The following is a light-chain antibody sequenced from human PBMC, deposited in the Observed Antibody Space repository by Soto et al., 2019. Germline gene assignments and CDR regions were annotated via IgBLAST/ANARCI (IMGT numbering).Light chain of an antibody. CDR3: CSYTSRCTLV. Sequence: QSVLTQPGSVSGSPGQSITISCTGTSSDIGTYDHVSWYQQHPGKAPQLIIYEVYKRPSGLSNRFSGSKSGNTASLTISGLQAEDGADYYCCSYTSRCTLVFGSGTKVTVL. J-gene: IGLJ1*01. V-gene: IGLV2-14*02. CDR1: SSDIGTYDH. CDR2: EVY.